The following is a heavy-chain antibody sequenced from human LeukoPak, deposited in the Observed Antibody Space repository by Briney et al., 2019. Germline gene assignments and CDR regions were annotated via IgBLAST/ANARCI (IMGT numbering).Heavy chain of an antibody. CDR1: GGSISSYY. V-gene: IGHV4-59*01. J-gene: IGHJ4*02. CDR2: IYYSGST. D-gene: IGHD3-10*01. CDR3: ARSELLWFGKVNSGFDF. Sequence: SETLSLTCTVSGGSISSYYWSWIRQPPGKGLEWIGYIYYSGSTNYNPSLKSRVTMSVDTSKNQFSLKMSSVTAADTAMYYCARSELLWFGKVNSGFDFWGQGTLVTVSS.